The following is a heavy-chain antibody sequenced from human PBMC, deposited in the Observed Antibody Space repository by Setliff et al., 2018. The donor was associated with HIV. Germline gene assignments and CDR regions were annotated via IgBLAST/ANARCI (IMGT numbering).Heavy chain of an antibody. Sequence: GGSLRLSCAASGFTFTSYWMIWVRQAPGKGLEWVANINQDGSEKNYVDSVKGRFTISRDNAKNSLYLQMDSLRVEDTTVYYCAREGGMGLDDHWGQGTRVTVSS. D-gene: IGHD3-16*01. V-gene: IGHV3-7*01. CDR1: GFTFTSYW. J-gene: IGHJ4*02. CDR3: AREGGMGLDDH. CDR2: INQDGSEK.